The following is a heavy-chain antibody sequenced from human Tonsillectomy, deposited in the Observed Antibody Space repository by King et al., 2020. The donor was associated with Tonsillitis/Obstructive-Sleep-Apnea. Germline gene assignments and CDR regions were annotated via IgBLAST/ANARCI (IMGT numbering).Heavy chain of an antibody. J-gene: IGHJ2*01. D-gene: IGHD3-22*01. CDR1: GYSFTNYW. CDR2: IDPSDSYT. V-gene: IGHV5-10-1*03. Sequence: VQLVESGAEVKKPGESLRISCKGSGYSFTNYWITWVRQMPGKGLEWMGRIDPSDSYTNYSPSFQGHVTISADKSISTAYLQWSSLKASDTAMYYCARMFYYDSSGYSEWYFDLWGRGTLVTVSS. CDR3: ARMFYYDSSGYSEWYFDL.